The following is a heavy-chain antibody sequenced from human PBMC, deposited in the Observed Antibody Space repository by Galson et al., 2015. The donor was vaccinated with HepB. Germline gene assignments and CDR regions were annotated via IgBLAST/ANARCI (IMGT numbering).Heavy chain of an antibody. J-gene: IGHJ4*02. V-gene: IGHV1-46*03. D-gene: IGHD3-10*01. CDR3: ARDLAYYGSGDRFDY. CDR2: INPSGGST. Sequence: SVKVSCKASGYTFTSYYMHWVRQAPGQGLEWMGIINPSGGSTSYAQKFQGRVTMTRDTSTSTVYMELSSLRSEDTAVYYCARDLAYYGSGDRFDYWGQGTLVTVSS. CDR1: GYTFTSYY.